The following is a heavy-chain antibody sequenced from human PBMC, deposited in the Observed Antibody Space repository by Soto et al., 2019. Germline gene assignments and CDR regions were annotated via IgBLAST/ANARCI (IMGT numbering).Heavy chain of an antibody. V-gene: IGHV4-39*01. CDR3: ATSQKGYNWNYFDH. CDR2: VFYTGFT. Sequence: SETLSLTCAVSGASISGSYYYWAWLRQSPGKGPEWIGSVFYTGFTSYNPSLESRVSVSVDTSKSQFSLKLRAVTAADTAVYYCATSQKGYNWNYFDHWGQGALVTVSS. D-gene: IGHD1-20*01. J-gene: IGHJ4*02. CDR1: GASISGSYYY.